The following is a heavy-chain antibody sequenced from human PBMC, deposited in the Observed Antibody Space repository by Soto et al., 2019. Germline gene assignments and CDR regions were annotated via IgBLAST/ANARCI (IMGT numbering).Heavy chain of an antibody. CDR1: GGSISSGGYS. D-gene: IGHD3-10*01. CDR2: IYHSGST. J-gene: IGHJ4*02. CDR3: ARGHRDMVRGVIITGVYYFDY. V-gene: IGHV4-30-2*01. Sequence: PSETLSLTCAVSGGSISSGGYSWSWIRQPPGKGLEWIGYIYHSGSTYYNPSLKSRVTMSVDRSKNQFSLKLSSVTAADTAVYYCARGHRDMVRGVIITGVYYFDYWGQGTLVTVSS.